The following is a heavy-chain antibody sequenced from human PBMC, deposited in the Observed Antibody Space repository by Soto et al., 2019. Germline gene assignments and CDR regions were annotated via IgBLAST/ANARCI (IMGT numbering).Heavy chain of an antibody. CDR2: ISYHGANK. V-gene: IGHV3-30-3*02. J-gene: IGHJ4*02. Sequence: GGSLRLSCAASGFRFSDYAMQWVRQAPGKGLEWVALISYHGANKYYADSVKGRFTISRDNSKNTLYLQMNSLRAEDTAVFYCAKHLSNGSPDYWGQGTLVTVSS. D-gene: IGHD2-15*01. CDR3: AKHLSNGSPDY. CDR1: GFRFSDYA.